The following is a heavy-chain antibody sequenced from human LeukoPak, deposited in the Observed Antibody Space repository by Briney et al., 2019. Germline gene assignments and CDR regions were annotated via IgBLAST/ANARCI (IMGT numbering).Heavy chain of an antibody. CDR3: ARGRSIAVAGYYYYGMDV. V-gene: IGHV4-34*01. Sequence: NPSETLSLTCAVYGGSFSGYYWSWIRQPPGKGLEWIGEINHSGSTNYNPSLKGRVTISVDTSKNQFSLKLSSVTAADTAVYYCARGRSIAVAGYYYYGMDVWGQGTTVTVSS. CDR1: GGSFSGYY. J-gene: IGHJ6*02. CDR2: INHSGST. D-gene: IGHD6-19*01.